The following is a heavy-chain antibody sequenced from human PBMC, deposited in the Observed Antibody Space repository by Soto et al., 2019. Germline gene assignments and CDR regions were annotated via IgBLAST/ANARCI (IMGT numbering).Heavy chain of an antibody. CDR1: GFTFSSYG. V-gene: IGHV3-15*01. D-gene: IGHD3-3*01. Sequence: GGSLRLSCAASGFTFSSYGMHWVRQAPGKGLEWVGRIKSKTDGGTTDYAAPVKGRFTISRDDSKNTLYLQMNSLKTEDTAVYYCTTDEVLEWPQSDYWGQGTLVTVSS. CDR2: IKSKTDGGTT. J-gene: IGHJ4*02. CDR3: TTDEVLEWPQSDY.